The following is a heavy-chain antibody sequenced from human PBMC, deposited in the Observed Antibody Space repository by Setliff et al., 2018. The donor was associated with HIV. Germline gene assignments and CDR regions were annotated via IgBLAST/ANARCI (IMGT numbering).Heavy chain of an antibody. CDR3: AGDGASGSGYYWADY. CDR1: GYTFTDYY. Sequence: GASVKVSCKASGYTFTDYYIHWVRQAPGQGLEWMGRVNPNSDGTNYAQKFQGRVTMTKDTSINIGYMELSSLRSDDTAMYYCAGDGASGSGYYWADYWGQGTLVTVSS. CDR2: VNPNSDGT. D-gene: IGHD3-3*01. J-gene: IGHJ4*02. V-gene: IGHV1-2*06.